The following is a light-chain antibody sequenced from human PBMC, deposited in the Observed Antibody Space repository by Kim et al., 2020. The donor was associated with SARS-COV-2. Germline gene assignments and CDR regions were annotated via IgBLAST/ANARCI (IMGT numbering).Light chain of an antibody. CDR1: SSNIGSNI. CDR2: TNT. Sequence: GQWVTISCSGSSSNIGSNIVNWFQQLPGTAPQLLIYTNTKRPSGVPDRFSGSKSGTSASLAISGLQSEDEADYYCASWDDRLNGMGFGGGTQLT. J-gene: IGLJ3*02. CDR3: ASWDDRLNGMG. V-gene: IGLV1-44*01.